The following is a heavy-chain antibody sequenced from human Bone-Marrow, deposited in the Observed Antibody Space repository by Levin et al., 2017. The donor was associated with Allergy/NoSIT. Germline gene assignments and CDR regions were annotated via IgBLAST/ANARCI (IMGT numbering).Heavy chain of an antibody. CDR3: APPPTLSLAAPDEWADA. CDR2: IYPADSDT. CDR1: GYSFTNYW. V-gene: IGHV5-51*04. Sequence: GESLKISCNGFGYSFTNYWIAWVRQRPGKGLEWMGIIYPADSDTRYSPSFEGQVTISADKPISTAYLQWDSLKASASPMYSCAPPPTLSLAAPDEWADAWGQGALVTVSS. D-gene: IGHD6-6*01. J-gene: IGHJ5*02.